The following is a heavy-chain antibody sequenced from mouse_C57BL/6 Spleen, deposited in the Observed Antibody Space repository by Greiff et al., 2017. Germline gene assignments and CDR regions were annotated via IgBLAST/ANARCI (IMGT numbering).Heavy chain of an antibody. J-gene: IGHJ4*01. CDR1: GYTFTSYW. CDR3: ARGGSSGYVDYYAMDD. CDR2: IHPNSGST. V-gene: IGHV1-64*01. D-gene: IGHD3-2*02. Sequence: QVQLQQPGAELVKPGASVKLSCKASGYTFTSYWMHWVKQRPGQGLEWIGMIHPNSGSTNYNEKFKSKATLTVDKSSSTAYMQLSSLTSEDSAVYYCARGGSSGYVDYYAMDDWGQGTSVTVSS.